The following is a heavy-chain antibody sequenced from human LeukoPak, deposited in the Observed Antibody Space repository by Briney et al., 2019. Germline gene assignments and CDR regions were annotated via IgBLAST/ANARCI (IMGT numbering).Heavy chain of an antibody. J-gene: IGHJ4*02. Sequence: GGSLRLSCAASGFTFSSYAMSWVRQAPGKGLEWVSAISGSGGSTYYADSVKGRFTISRDNSKNTLYLQMNSLRAEDTAVYYCAKKGYAGQGTYSYYFDYWGQGTLVTVSS. CDR3: AKKGYAGQGTYSYYFDY. D-gene: IGHD3-10*01. V-gene: IGHV3-23*01. CDR1: GFTFSSYA. CDR2: ISGSGGST.